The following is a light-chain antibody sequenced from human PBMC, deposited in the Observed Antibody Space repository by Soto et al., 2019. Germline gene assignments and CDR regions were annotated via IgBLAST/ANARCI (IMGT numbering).Light chain of an antibody. CDR2: KAS. V-gene: IGKV1-5*03. Sequence: DIQITQSPSTLSASVEDRVTITCRASQSSSNSLAWYQQKPGKAPKLLIYKASGLESGVPSRFSGSGSGTEFTLTLSCLQPDDFATYYGQQYNSYWTFGQGTKVEIK. CDR1: QSSSNS. J-gene: IGKJ1*01. CDR3: QQYNSYWT.